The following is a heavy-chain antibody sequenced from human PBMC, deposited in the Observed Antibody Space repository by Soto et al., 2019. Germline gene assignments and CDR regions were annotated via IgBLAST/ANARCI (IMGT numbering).Heavy chain of an antibody. D-gene: IGHD6-19*01. CDR2: IGFAGNNK. V-gene: IGHV3-33*01. CDR3: ARARSTGWHYFDY. J-gene: IGHJ4*02. CDR1: GFPFDSYG. Sequence: GGSLRLSCVASGFPFDSYGIHWVRRAPGKGLEWVATIGFAGNNKYYADSVKGRFTISRDNSKNTLYLHINSLKVDDTAMYYCARARSTGWHYFDYWGPGTLVTVSS.